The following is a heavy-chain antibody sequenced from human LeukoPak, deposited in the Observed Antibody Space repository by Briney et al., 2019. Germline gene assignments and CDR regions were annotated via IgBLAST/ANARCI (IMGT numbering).Heavy chain of an antibody. D-gene: IGHD1-26*01. Sequence: GGSLRLSCAASGFTFSSYGMHWVRQAPGKGLEWVAVISYDGSNKYYADSVKGRFTISRDNSKNTLYLQMNSLRAEDTAVYYCAKDCGSFQHYFDYWGQGTLVTVSS. J-gene: IGHJ4*02. CDR3: AKDCGSFQHYFDY. V-gene: IGHV3-30*18. CDR1: GFTFSSYG. CDR2: ISYDGSNK.